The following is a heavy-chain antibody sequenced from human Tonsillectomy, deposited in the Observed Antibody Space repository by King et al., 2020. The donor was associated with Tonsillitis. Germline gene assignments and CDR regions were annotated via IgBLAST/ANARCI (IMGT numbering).Heavy chain of an antibody. CDR2: SSGSSGSI. CDR1: GFTFDDYA. D-gene: IGHD3-9*01. CDR3: AKDSGERYFDWLFIN. V-gene: IGHV3-9*01. J-gene: IGHJ4*02. Sequence: VQLVESGGGLVQPGRSLRLSCAASGFTFDDYAMHWVRQAPGKGLEWVSGSSGSSGSIGDADSVKGRFTISRDNAKNSLYLQMNSLRAEDTALYYCAKDSGERYFDWLFINWGQGTLVTVSS.